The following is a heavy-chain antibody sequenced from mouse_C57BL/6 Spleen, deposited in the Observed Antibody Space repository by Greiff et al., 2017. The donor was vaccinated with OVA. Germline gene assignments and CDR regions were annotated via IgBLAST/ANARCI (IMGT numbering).Heavy chain of an antibody. D-gene: IGHD1-2*01. Sequence: QVQLQQSGTELVKPGASVKLSCKASGYTFTSYWMHWVKQRPGQGLEWIGNINPSNGGTNYNEKFKSKATLTVDKSSSTAYMQLSSLTSEDSAVYYCARGALRLWYFDVWGTGTTVTVSS. CDR3: ARGALRLWYFDV. CDR2: INPSNGGT. CDR1: GYTFTSYW. J-gene: IGHJ1*03. V-gene: IGHV1-53*01.